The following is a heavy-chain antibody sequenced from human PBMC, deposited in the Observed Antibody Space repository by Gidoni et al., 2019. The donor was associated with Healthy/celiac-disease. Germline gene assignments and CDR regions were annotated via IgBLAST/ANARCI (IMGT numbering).Heavy chain of an antibody. CDR3: ARPPTKYCSGGSCYAFDI. CDR2: ISSSGSTI. CDR1: RFTFSDYY. V-gene: IGHV3-11*01. D-gene: IGHD2-15*01. Sequence: QVQLVESGGGLVKPGGSLRLPCAASRFTFSDYYLCWIRKAPGKGLDGVSYISSSGSTIYYADSVKGRFTISRDNAKNSLYLQMNSLRAEDTAVYYCARPPTKYCSGGSCYAFDIWGQGTMVTVSS. J-gene: IGHJ3*02.